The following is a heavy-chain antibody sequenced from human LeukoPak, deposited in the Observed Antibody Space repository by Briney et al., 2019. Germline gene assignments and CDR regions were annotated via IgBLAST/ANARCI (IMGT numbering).Heavy chain of an antibody. CDR1: GFTFGDYA. J-gene: IGHJ5*02. D-gene: IGHD6-13*01. CDR3: TRAGGAAANWFDP. CDR2: IRSKAYGGTK. Sequence: GGSLTLSCTASGFTFGDYAMSWFRQAPGKGLEWVGFIRSKAYGGTKEYAASVKGRFTISRDDSKSIAYLQMNSLKTEDTAVYYCTRAGGAAANWFDPWGQGTLVTVSS. V-gene: IGHV3-49*03.